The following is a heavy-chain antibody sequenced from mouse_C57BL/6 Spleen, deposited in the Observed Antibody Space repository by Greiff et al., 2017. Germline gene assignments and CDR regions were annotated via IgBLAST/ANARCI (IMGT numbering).Heavy chain of an antibody. J-gene: IGHJ2*01. CDR2: INPRSGYT. CDR1: GYTFTSYW. CDR3: ARLDDYYLSGFDY. D-gene: IGHD2-3*01. Sequence: QVQLQQPGAELAKPGASVKLSCKASGYTFTSYWMNWVKQRPGQGLEWIGDINPRSGYTKYNQKFKDKATLTADKSSSTSDMQLSSLTSDDSAVYYCARLDDYYLSGFDYWGHATTLTVSS. V-gene: IGHV1-7*01.